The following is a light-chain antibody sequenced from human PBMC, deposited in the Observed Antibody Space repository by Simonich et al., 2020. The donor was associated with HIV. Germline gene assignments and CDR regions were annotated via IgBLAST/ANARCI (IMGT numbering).Light chain of an antibody. CDR1: KSVSSY. V-gene: IGKV3-11*01. J-gene: IGKJ2*01. Sequence: EIVLTQSPATLSLSPGERATLSCMASKSVSSYLAWDPQKPGQAPRLLIYDASNRATGIPARFSGSGSVTDFTLTISSLQSEDFAVYYCQQYNNWPYTFGQGTKLEIK. CDR2: DAS. CDR3: QQYNNWPYT.